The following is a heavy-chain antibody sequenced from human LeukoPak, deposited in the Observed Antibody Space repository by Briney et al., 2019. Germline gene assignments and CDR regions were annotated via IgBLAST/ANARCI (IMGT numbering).Heavy chain of an antibody. CDR1: GFTFSNYW. V-gene: IGHV3-74*01. CDR2: INSDGSTT. CDR3: ASGHGYNFAYTLNY. Sequence: PGGSLRLSCAASGFTFSNYWMHWVRQAPGKGLVWVSRINSDGSTTNYADSVKGRFTISRDNAKNTLYLQMNGLRAEDTAVYFCASGHGYNFAYTLNYWGQGTLVTVSS. D-gene: IGHD5-18*01. J-gene: IGHJ4*02.